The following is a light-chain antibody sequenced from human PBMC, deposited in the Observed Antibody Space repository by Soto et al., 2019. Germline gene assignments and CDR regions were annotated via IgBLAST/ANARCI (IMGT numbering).Light chain of an antibody. Sequence: QSVLTQPPSVSGAPGQRVTISCTGSRSNIGAGYDVHWYQQLPGTAPKLLIYGNSNRPSGVTDRFSGSKSGTSASLAITGLQAEDEADYYCQSYDSSLSGPSFGGGTKLTVL. CDR2: GNS. J-gene: IGLJ2*01. V-gene: IGLV1-40*01. CDR1: RSNIGAGYD. CDR3: QSYDSSLSGPS.